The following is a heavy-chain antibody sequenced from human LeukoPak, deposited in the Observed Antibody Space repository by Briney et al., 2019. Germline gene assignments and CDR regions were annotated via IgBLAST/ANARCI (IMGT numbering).Heavy chain of an antibody. Sequence: SETLSLTSAVYGGSFSGYYWSWIRQPPGKGLEWIGEINHSGSTNYNPSLKSRVTISVDTSKNQFSLKLSSVTAADTAVYYCASEGGIAVAGPPRRWGQGTLVTVSS. CDR2: INHSGST. J-gene: IGHJ4*02. CDR3: ASEGGIAVAGPPRR. D-gene: IGHD6-19*01. V-gene: IGHV4-34*01. CDR1: GGSFSGYY.